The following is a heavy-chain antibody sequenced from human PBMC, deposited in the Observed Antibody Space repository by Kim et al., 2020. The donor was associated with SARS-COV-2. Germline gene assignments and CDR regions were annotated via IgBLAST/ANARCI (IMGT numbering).Heavy chain of an antibody. CDR1: GGTFSSYA. V-gene: IGHV1-69*13. Sequence: SVKVSCKASGGTFSSYAISWVRQAPGQGLEWMGGIIPIFGTANYAQKFQGRVTITADESTSTAYMELSSLRSEDTAVYYCARGPYSGYDVDYWGQGTLVTVSS. CDR3: ARGPYSGYDVDY. D-gene: IGHD5-12*01. CDR2: IIPIFGTA. J-gene: IGHJ4*02.